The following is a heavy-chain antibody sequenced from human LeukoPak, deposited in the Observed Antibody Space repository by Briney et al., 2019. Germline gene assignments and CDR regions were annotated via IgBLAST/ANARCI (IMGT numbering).Heavy chain of an antibody. CDR1: GFSLSTRGVG. CDR3: AHTAPPMGLVRRNWFDP. J-gene: IGHJ5*02. CDR2: IYWDDDK. V-gene: IGHV2-5*02. Sequence: SGPTLVKPTQTLTLTCTFSGFSLSTRGVGVGWIRQPPGKALEWLALIYWDDDKRYSPSLKSRLTITRDTSKNQVVLTMTNMDPVDTATYYCAHTAPPMGLVRRNWFDPWGQGTLVTVSS. D-gene: IGHD3-10*01.